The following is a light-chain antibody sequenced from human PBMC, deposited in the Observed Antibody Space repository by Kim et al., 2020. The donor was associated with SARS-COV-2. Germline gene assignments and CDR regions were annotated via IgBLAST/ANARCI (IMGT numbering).Light chain of an antibody. J-gene: IGKJ4*01. CDR1: QSVSTY. Sequence: SPGERATLSCRASQSVSTYLAWYQHKPGQAPRLLIYDASNRATGIPDRFSGSGSGTDFTLTISSLEPEDFAVYYCQQRSNWPPLTFGGGTKVEIK. CDR2: DAS. V-gene: IGKV3-11*01. CDR3: QQRSNWPPLT.